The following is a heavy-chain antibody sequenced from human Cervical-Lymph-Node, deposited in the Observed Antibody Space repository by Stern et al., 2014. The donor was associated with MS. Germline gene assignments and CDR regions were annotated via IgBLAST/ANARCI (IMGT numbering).Heavy chain of an antibody. J-gene: IGHJ5*02. CDR3: TRHFVDYLGSFDP. CDR1: GFTFSGSA. CDR2: IRSKANSYAT. D-gene: IGHD2-15*01. V-gene: IGHV3-73*01. Sequence: EVQLVESGGGLVQPGGSLKLSCAASGFTFSGSAMHWVRQASGKGLEWVGRIRSKANSYATAYAASVKGRFTISRDDSKNTAYLQMNSLKTEDTAVYYCTRHFVDYLGSFDPWGQGTLVTVSS.